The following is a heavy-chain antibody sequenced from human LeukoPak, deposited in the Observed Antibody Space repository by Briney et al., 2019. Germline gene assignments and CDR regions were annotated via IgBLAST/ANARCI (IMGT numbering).Heavy chain of an antibody. CDR2: IYHSGST. V-gene: IGHV4-38-2*02. CDR1: GYSIGSGYY. J-gene: IGHJ4*02. CDR3: ARRIGYYDSS. Sequence: PSETLSLTCTVSGYSIGSGYYWGCFRQPPGKGLEWIASIYHSGSTNYNPSLKSLVTISVDTSKNQCSLKLSSVTAADTAVYYCARRIGYYDSSWGQGTLVTVSS. D-gene: IGHD3-22*01.